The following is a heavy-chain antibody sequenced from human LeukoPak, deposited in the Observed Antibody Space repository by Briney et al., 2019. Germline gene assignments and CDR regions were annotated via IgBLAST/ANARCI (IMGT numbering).Heavy chain of an antibody. CDR1: GFTFSSFW. CDR3: ARKGDGLDY. Sequence: PGGSLRLSCAASGFTFSSFWMHWVRQAPGKGLVWVSCINSDGSTTNYADSVKGRFTISRDNAKNTLYLQMNSLRAEDTAVYYCARKGDGLDYWGQGTLVAVSS. J-gene: IGHJ4*02. V-gene: IGHV3-74*01. CDR2: INSDGSTT. D-gene: IGHD3-9*01.